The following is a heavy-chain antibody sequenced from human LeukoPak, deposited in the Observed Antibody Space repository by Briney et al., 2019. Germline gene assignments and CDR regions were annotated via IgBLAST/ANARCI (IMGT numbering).Heavy chain of an antibody. D-gene: IGHD2-21*01. V-gene: IGHV3-23*01. Sequence: HPGGSLRLSCVVSGLTFSDHYMTWIRQTPGEGLEWVSSISSSGGTTWYADSVKGRFTISRDKSKNTLYLQMNSLRAEDTAVYYCAREVIRRPFYDYWGQGTLVTVSS. CDR1: GLTFSDHY. J-gene: IGHJ4*02. CDR3: AREVIRRPFYDY. CDR2: ISSSGGTT.